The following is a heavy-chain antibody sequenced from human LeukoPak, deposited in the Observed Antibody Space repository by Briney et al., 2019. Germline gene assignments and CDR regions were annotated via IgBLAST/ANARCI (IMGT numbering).Heavy chain of an antibody. CDR2: IYTSGST. D-gene: IGHD2-15*01. J-gene: IGHJ1*01. Sequence: SETLFLTCTVSGASISSYYWSWIRQPAGRGLEWIGRIYTSGSTNYNPSLKSRVTMSVDTSKNQFSLKLSSVTAADTAVYYCARDSDSRSFQHWGQGTLVTVSS. V-gene: IGHV4-4*07. CDR1: GASISSYY. CDR3: ARDSDSRSFQH.